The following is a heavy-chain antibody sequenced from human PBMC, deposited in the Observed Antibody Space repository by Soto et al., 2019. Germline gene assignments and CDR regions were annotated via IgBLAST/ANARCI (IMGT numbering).Heavy chain of an antibody. V-gene: IGHV3-7*01. CDR1: GFTFSSYW. CDR3: ARDDAGPIQYYYYGMDV. CDR2: IKQDGSEK. Sequence: LRLSCAASGFTFSSYWMSWVRQAPGKGLEWVANIKQDGSEKYYVDSVKGRFTISRDNAKNSLYLQMNSLRAEDTAVYYCARDDAGPIQYYYYGMDVWGQGTTVTVSS. J-gene: IGHJ6*02. D-gene: IGHD2-2*02.